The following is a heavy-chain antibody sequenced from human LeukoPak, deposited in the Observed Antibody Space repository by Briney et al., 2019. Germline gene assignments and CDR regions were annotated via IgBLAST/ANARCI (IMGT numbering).Heavy chain of an antibody. CDR2: INADSGNT. Sequence: ASVKVSCKASGYTFTSRGFSWVRQAPGQGLKWMGWINADSGNTNYAQKFQGRVTLTTDTSTNTAYMELRSLRSDDTAVYYCARDEVSGGWYNHWGQGTLVTVSS. V-gene: IGHV1-18*04. D-gene: IGHD6-19*01. CDR1: GYTFTSRG. J-gene: IGHJ4*02. CDR3: ARDEVSGGWYNH.